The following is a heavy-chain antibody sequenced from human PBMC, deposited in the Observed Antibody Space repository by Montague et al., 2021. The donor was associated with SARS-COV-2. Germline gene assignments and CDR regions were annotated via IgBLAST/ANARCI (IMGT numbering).Heavy chain of an antibody. Sequence: SETLSLTCTVSGGSISGYYWTWMRQPPGKGLEWLRHIYYTGSTKYNPSLKSRVTISIDTPKNQFSLKLSSVTAADTAVYYCARERSADYYDGSGYHSYKYGMDVWGQGTTVTVSS. V-gene: IGHV4-59*12. CDR2: IYYTGST. CDR1: GGSISGYY. CDR3: ARERSADYYDGSGYHSYKYGMDV. J-gene: IGHJ6*02. D-gene: IGHD3-22*01.